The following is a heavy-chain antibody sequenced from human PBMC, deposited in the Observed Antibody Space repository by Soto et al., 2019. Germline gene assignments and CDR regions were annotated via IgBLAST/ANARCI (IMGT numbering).Heavy chain of an antibody. V-gene: IGHV3-33*01. CDR3: ARDLGAFNYGSAYFDY. CDR2: IWYDGSNQ. D-gene: IGHD3-10*01. Sequence: PGGSLRLSCAPSGLTFSTYGMHWVRQAPGKGLEWVAVIWYDGSNQYYADSVKGRFTISRDNSKNVLYLQMNSLRAEDTAVYYCARDLGAFNYGSAYFDYWGQGTPVTVSS. J-gene: IGHJ4*02. CDR1: GLTFSTYG.